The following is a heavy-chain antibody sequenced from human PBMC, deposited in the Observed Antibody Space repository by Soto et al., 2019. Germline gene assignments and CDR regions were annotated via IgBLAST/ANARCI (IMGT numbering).Heavy chain of an antibody. CDR3: AKRKYCPSTTCFDY. J-gene: IGHJ4*02. V-gene: IGHV4-39*01. Sequence: SETLSLTCTVSGGSISSSSYYWGWIRQPPGKGLEWIGSIYYSGSTYYNPSLQSRVNISVDTSENTLYLQMSSLRAEDTAVYYCAKRKYCPSTTCFDYWGQGTQVTVPQ. CDR2: IYYSGST. CDR1: GGSISSSSYY. D-gene: IGHD2-2*01.